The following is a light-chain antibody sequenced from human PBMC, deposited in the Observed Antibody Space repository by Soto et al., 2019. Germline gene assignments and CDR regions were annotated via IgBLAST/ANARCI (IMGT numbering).Light chain of an antibody. CDR1: QSVSTN. CDR3: HQYDYRPLT. Sequence: AMTPAAAILSVSPGKRATLSCRANQSVSTNVAWYQQIPGQTPRPLIYGASPRATGIPVRFGGSGSGKEFTLTISSLQSDVFAYYCCHQYDYRPLTFGQGTKVDIK. V-gene: IGKV3-15*01. J-gene: IGKJ2*01. CDR2: GAS.